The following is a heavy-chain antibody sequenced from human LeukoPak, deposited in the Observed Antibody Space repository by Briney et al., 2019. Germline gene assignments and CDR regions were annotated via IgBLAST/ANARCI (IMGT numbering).Heavy chain of an antibody. CDR3: ARDMGWQLHYFDY. D-gene: IGHD1-26*01. J-gene: IGHJ4*02. V-gene: IGHV4-30-2*01. CDR1: GGSLISGGYY. Sequence: SETLSLTCTVSGGSLISGGYYWSWIRQPPGKGLEWIGYIYHSGITYYNPSLKSRVTISLDTSKNQFSLKLSSVTAADTAVYYCARDMGWQLHYFDYWGQGTLVTVSS. CDR2: IYHSGIT.